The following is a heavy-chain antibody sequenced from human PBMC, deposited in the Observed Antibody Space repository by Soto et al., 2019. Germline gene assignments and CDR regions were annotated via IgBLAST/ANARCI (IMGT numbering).Heavy chain of an antibody. CDR2: IYHSGST. CDR3: ARAWTGYYGSGAYYFDY. D-gene: IGHD3-10*01. V-gene: IGHV4-38-2*01. J-gene: IGHJ4*02. Sequence: SETLSLTCAVSGYSISSGYYWDWIRQPPGKGLEWIGSIYHSGSTYYNPSLKSRVTISVDTSKNQFSLKLSSVTAADTAVYYCARAWTGYYGSGAYYFDYWGQGTLVTV. CDR1: GYSISSGYY.